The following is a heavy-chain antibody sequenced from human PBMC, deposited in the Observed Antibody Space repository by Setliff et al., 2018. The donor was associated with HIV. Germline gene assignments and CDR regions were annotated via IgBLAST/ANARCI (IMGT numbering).Heavy chain of an antibody. CDR3: TGDYNSGSYRFDY. CDR2: IYPNGSP. J-gene: IGHJ4*02. V-gene: IGHV4-4*08. Sequence: PSETLSLTCTVSGGSINNYYWSWILQPPGKGLEWIGYIYPNGSPDYPSGNIVYNPSFRSRVTLSLDTSKNQFSLKLTSVTAADAAVYYCTGDYNSGSYRFDYWGQGTPVTVSS. D-gene: IGHD3-10*01. CDR1: GGSINNYY.